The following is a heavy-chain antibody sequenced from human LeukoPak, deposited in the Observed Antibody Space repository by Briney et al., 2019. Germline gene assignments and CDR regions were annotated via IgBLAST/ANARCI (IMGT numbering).Heavy chain of an antibody. CDR1: GGSIRSYY. V-gene: IGHV4-59*01. D-gene: IGHD2-2*01. CDR3: ARAHGCSSTSCLFYYYYYMDV. J-gene: IGHJ6*03. Sequence: SETLSLTCTASGGSIRSYYWSWIRQPPGKGLEWIGYIYYSGSTNYNPSLKSRVTISVDTSKNQFSLKLSSVTAADTAVYYCARAHGCSSTSCLFYYYYYMDVWGKGTTVTVSS. CDR2: IYYSGST.